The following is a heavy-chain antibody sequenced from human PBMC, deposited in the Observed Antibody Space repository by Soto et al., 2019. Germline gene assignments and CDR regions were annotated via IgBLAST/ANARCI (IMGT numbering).Heavy chain of an antibody. D-gene: IGHD1-1*01. CDR1: GYTFINYY. V-gene: IGHV1-46*01. Sequence: ASVKVSCKSSGYTFINYYVHWVRQAPGQGLEWMGMINPSGGRTTYPQKFQGRVTMTRDTSTSTVYVELSSLRSDDTAVFYCAREKASTARLTHYYYAMDGGGQGTTVTVSS. J-gene: IGHJ6*02. CDR2: INPSGGRT. CDR3: AREKASTARLTHYYYAMDG.